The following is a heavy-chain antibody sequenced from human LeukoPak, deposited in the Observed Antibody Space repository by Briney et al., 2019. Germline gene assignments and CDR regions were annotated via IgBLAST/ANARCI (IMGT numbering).Heavy chain of an antibody. J-gene: IGHJ4*02. V-gene: IGHV3-23*01. CDR1: GLTFSSYA. Sequence: PGGSQRLSCAASGLTFSSYAMSWVRQARGKGLEWVSAISGSGGSTYYADSVKCRFTISRDNSKNTLYLQMNSLRAEDTAVYYCARDKDWGFDFWGQGTLVTVSS. D-gene: IGHD7-27*01. CDR2: ISGSGGST. CDR3: ARDKDWGFDF.